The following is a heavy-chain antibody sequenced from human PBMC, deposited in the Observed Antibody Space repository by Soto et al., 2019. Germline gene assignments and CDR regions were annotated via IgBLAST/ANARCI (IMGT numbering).Heavy chain of an antibody. J-gene: IGHJ3*02. CDR3: ARGAATKILVLKYDALEI. D-gene: IGHD5-12*01. CDR1: GATLNSFIYYG. V-gene: IGHV1-69*12. CDR2: IIPVFGAA. Sequence: QVHLVQSGAEVKKPGSSVRVSCKASGATLNSFIYYGITWVRQAPGQGLEYMGGIIPVFGAANHAQKFQGRLTISADESTRTVNMELSTLTPKDTAVYYCARGAATKILVLKYDALEIWGQGTMVTVSS.